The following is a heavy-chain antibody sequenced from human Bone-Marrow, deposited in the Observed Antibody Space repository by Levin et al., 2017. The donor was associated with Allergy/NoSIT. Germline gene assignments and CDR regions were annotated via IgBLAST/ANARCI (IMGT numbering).Heavy chain of an antibody. CDR3: STSTIGGYYGLDV. CDR1: GGTFSSYT. Sequence: SVKVSCEASGGTFSSYTITWVRQAPGRGLEWMGGTMSIVGTTNYAQRFQDRVTITADESTSTAYMELSSLRSEDTALYYCSTSTIGGYYGLDVWGQGTTVTVSS. J-gene: IGHJ6*02. D-gene: IGHD1-26*01. V-gene: IGHV1-69*13. CDR2: TMSIVGTT.